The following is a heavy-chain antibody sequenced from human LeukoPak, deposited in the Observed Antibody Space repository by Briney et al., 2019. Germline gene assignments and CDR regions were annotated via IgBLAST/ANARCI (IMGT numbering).Heavy chain of an antibody. CDR1: GLTFSSYW. CDR2: IKQDGSDK. Sequence: PGGSLRLSCAASGLTFSSYWMTWVRQAPGKGLEWVANIKQDGSDKYYVDSVKGRFTISRDNAKNSLYLQMNSLRAEDTAVYYCARGLQGGWGQGTLVTVSS. D-gene: IGHD2-15*01. V-gene: IGHV3-7*05. CDR3: ARGLQGG. J-gene: IGHJ4*02.